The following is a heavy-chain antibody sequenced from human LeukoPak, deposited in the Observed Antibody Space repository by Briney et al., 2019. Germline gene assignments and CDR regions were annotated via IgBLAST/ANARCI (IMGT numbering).Heavy chain of an antibody. V-gene: IGHV3-21*04. Sequence: GGSLRLSSVASGFFFSSYWMNWVRQAPGKGLEWVSSISSSSSYIYYADSVKGRFTISRDNAKNPLYLQMNSLRTEDTAVYYCAKAEGYDILTGLDYWGQGTLVTVSS. CDR1: GFFFSSYW. CDR3: AKAEGYDILTGLDY. D-gene: IGHD3-9*01. CDR2: ISSSSSYI. J-gene: IGHJ4*02.